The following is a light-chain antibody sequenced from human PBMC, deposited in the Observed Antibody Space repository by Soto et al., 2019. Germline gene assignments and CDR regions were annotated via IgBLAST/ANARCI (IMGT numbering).Light chain of an antibody. Sequence: EIVLTQSPGTLSLSPGERATLSCRASQSVTSSYLAWYQQKPGQAPRLLIYGASSRATGIPDRFSGSGSGTHFTLTIARLEPEDVAVYYCQQYGNSPPWTFGQGTKVEIK. CDR3: QQYGNSPPWT. CDR1: QSVTSSY. J-gene: IGKJ1*01. CDR2: GAS. V-gene: IGKV3-20*01.